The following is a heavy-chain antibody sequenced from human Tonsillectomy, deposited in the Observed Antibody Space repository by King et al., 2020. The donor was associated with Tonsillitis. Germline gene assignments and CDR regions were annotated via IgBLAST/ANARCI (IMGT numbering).Heavy chain of an antibody. Sequence: VQLVESGAEAKKPGESLKISCKGSGYIFSYYWIGWVRHLPGKGLEWMGIIYSDYSDTKYSPSFQGQVTISVDKFVNTAYLEWSSLKASDTGIYYCARLASRVDANSTQNHYFFASWGLGTRITVSS. CDR3: ARLASRVDANSTQNHYFFAS. D-gene: IGHD2/OR15-2a*01. J-gene: IGHJ5*01. V-gene: IGHV5-51*01. CDR2: IYSDYSDT. CDR1: GYIFSYYW.